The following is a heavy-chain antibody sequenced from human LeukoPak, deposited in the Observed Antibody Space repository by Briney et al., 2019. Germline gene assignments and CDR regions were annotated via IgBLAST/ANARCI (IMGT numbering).Heavy chain of an antibody. Sequence: QHGGSLRLSCAASGFTFSSYAMNWVRQAPGKGLEWISGISGRGGSIYYADSVTGRFTMSRDNSKNTLYLQMDSLRAEDTAVYYCAKDARVRDYDFWSGYSFFDYWGQGTLVTVSS. CDR1: GFTFSSYA. CDR2: ISGRGGSI. D-gene: IGHD3-3*01. J-gene: IGHJ4*02. V-gene: IGHV3-23*01. CDR3: AKDARVRDYDFWSGYSFFDY.